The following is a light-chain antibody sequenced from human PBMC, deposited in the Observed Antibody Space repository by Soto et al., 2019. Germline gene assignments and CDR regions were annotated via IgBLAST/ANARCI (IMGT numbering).Light chain of an antibody. CDR2: GAS. V-gene: IGKV3-20*01. CDR3: QQYGRSPFT. CDR1: QSVSSNY. Sequence: EIVMTHSPGTLSLSPGETAALSCSASQSVSSNYVAWFHQKPGQAPRLLIYGASSRATGVPDRFSASGSGTDFTLTISRLEPEDFAVYYCQQYGRSPFTFGPGTKVDI. J-gene: IGKJ3*01.